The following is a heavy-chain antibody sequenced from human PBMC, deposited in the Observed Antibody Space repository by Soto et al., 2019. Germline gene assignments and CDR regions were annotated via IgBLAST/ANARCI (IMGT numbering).Heavy chain of an antibody. V-gene: IGHV1-69*02. J-gene: IGHJ6*02. Sequence: ASVKVSCKASGGTFSSYTISWVRQAPGQGLEWMGRIIPILGIANYAQKFQGRVTITADKSTSTAYMELRSLRSDDTAVYYCARFSAARGMDVWGQGTTVTVSS. CDR3: ARFSAARGMDV. D-gene: IGHD6-25*01. CDR2: IIPILGIA. CDR1: GGTFSSYT.